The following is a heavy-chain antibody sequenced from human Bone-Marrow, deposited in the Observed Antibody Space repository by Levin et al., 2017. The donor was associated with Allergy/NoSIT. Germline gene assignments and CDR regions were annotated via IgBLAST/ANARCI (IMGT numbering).Heavy chain of an antibody. CDR3: ASKVAYLRGFDY. CDR2: INHSGST. Sequence: PSETLSLTCAVYGGSFSGYYWSWIRQPPGKGLERIGEINHSGSTNYNPSLKSRVTISVDTSKNQFSLKLSSVTAADTAVYYCASKVAYLRGFDYWGQGTLVTVSS. V-gene: IGHV4-34*01. CDR1: GGSFSGYY. J-gene: IGHJ4*02. D-gene: IGHD3-16*01.